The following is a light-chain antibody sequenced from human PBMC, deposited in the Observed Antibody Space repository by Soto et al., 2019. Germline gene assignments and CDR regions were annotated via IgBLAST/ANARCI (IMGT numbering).Light chain of an antibody. CDR2: DVS. CDR3: CSYAGSYTYV. Sequence: LTQPRSVSGSPGQSVTISCTGTSSDVGGYNYVSWYQQHPGKAPKLMIYDVSKRPSGVPDRFSGSKSGNTASLTISGLQAEEEADYYCCSYAGSYTYVFGTGTKV. J-gene: IGLJ1*01. CDR1: SSDVGGYNY. V-gene: IGLV2-11*01.